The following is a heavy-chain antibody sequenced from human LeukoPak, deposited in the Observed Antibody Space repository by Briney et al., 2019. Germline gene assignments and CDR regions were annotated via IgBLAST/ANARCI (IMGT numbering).Heavy chain of an antibody. CDR3: ARAKIAVAGTCFDY. Sequence: SETLSLTCTVSGGSISSYYWSWIRQPPGKGLEWIGYIYYSGSTNYNPSLKSRVTISVDTSKNQFSLKLSSVTAADTAVYYCARAKIAVAGTCFDYCGQGTLVTVSS. V-gene: IGHV4-59*01. J-gene: IGHJ4*02. D-gene: IGHD6-19*01. CDR2: IYYSGST. CDR1: GGSISSYY.